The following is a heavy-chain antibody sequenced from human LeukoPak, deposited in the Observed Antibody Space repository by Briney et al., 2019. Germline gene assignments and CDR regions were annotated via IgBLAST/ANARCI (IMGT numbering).Heavy chain of an antibody. J-gene: IGHJ4*02. D-gene: IGHD3-22*01. CDR3: AREWGSITMIVVGTFGY. V-gene: IGHV3-72*01. Sequence: GGSLRLSCAASGFSFSDHNMDWVRQAPGKGLEWVGRSRKKASSYTIDYAASVKGRFTISRDDSKNSLYLQMNSLRAEDTAVYYCAREWGSITMIVVGTFGYWGQGTLVTVSS. CDR2: SRKKASSYTI. CDR1: GFSFSDHN.